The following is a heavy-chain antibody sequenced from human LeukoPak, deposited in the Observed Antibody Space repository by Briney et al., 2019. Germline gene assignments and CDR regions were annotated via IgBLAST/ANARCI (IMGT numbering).Heavy chain of an antibody. CDR3: ARDQYGDYSLDY. V-gene: IGHV3-21*01. CDR1: GFTFTTCS. Sequence: GGSLRLSCAASGFTFTTCSMTWVRQAPGKGLEWVSSISSSGTYTYYADPLKGRFTISRDSGKSSLFLEMNSLRAEDTAIYYCARDQYGDYSLDYWGQGTLVTVSS. CDR2: ISSSGTYT. J-gene: IGHJ4*02. D-gene: IGHD4-17*01.